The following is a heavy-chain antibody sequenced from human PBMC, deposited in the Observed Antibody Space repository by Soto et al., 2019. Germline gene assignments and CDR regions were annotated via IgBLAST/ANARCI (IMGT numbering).Heavy chain of an antibody. V-gene: IGHV4-59*08. CDR3: ARHGFGPLHGLVDV. CDR1: GGSITNYY. D-gene: IGHD3-10*01. Sequence: QVQLQESGPGLVKPSETVSLTCTVSGGSITNYYCSWFRQPPGKGLEWIGYINYDGYSAYNLSLKRRVTLSMDASKTQFSLMLESVTATDTAVYYCARHGFGPLHGLVDVWGPGTTVIVSS. J-gene: IGHJ6*02. CDR2: INYDGYS.